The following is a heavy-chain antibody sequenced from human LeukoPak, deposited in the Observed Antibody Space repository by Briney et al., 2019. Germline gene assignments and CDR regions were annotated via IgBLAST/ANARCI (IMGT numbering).Heavy chain of an antibody. CDR3: AKAPLGSCTGAGCYSLDA. CDR2: ISGSDPGT. D-gene: IGHD2-8*02. Sequence: GGSLRLSCVASGFTFRTYAMSWVRQTPWRGLEWVSAISGSDPGTYHADSVKGRFTISRDNSKNTLYLQMNNLRAEDTAIYFCAKAPLGSCTGAGCYSLDAWGKGTTVSVSS. CDR1: GFTFRTYA. V-gene: IGHV3-23*01. J-gene: IGHJ6*03.